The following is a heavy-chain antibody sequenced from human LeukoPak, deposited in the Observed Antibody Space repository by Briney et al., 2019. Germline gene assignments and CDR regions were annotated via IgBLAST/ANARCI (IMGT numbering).Heavy chain of an antibody. J-gene: IGHJ4*02. CDR3: ARSPSRSGASGFDY. Sequence: PSETLSLTCTVSGASISSYYWSWIRQPPGKGLEWIGYIYYSGSTNYNPSLKSRVTISIDTSKNQFSLRLSSVTAADTAVYYCARSPSRSGASGFDYWAQGTLVTVSS. CDR1: GASISSYY. CDR2: IYYSGST. D-gene: IGHD3-10*01. V-gene: IGHV4-59*01.